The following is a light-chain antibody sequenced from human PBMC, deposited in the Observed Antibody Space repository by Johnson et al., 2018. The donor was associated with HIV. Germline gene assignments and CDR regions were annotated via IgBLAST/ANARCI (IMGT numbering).Light chain of an antibody. J-gene: IGLJ1*01. Sequence: QSVLTQPPSVSAAPGQKVTISCSGSSSNIGNNYVSWYQQLPGTAPKLLFYENNKRPSGIPDRFSGSKSGTSATLGITRLQTGDEADYYCGTWDSSLSAGLYVLETGTKVTV. CDR3: GTWDSSLSAGLYV. CDR1: SSNIGNNY. V-gene: IGLV1-51*02. CDR2: ENN.